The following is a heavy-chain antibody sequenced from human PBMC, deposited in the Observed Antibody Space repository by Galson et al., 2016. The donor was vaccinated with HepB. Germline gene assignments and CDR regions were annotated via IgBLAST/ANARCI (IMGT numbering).Heavy chain of an antibody. J-gene: IGHJ6*02. V-gene: IGHV1-69*13. D-gene: IGHD3-9*01. Sequence: SVKVSCKVSGGAFAGYAMTWVRQAPGQGLDWMGNFITLFGTPHYAQNLQGRVTMTADESTSTVYMELSNLRSEDTAVYCCARYSRGYFYGMDVWGQGTTVTVSS. CDR2: FITLFGTP. CDR3: ARYSRGYFYGMDV. CDR1: GGAFAGYA.